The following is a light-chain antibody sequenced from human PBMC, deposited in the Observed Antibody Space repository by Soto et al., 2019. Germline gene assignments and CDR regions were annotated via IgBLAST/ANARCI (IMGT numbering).Light chain of an antibody. V-gene: IGKV3-15*01. J-gene: IGKJ5*01. CDR1: QSVSGN. CDR3: QQYNAWPPIT. Sequence: EIVMTQSPASLSVSPGQRATLSCRASQSVSGNLAWYQQKPGQPPRLLIYGASTRATGIPARFSGSGSGTEFTLTISSPQSEDFAVYYCQQYNAWPPITFGQVTRLEI. CDR2: GAS.